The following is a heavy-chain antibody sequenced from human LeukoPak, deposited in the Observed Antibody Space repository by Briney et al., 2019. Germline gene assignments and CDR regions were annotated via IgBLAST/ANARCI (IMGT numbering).Heavy chain of an antibody. Sequence: SETLSLTCTVYGGSFSGYYWNWIRQPPGKGLEWIGEINHSGSTNYNPSLKSRVTISVDTSKNHFSLKLSSVTAADTAVYYCARGDVDTAMVIDYWGQGTLVTVSS. CDR1: GGSFSGYY. CDR2: INHSGST. J-gene: IGHJ4*02. D-gene: IGHD5-18*01. V-gene: IGHV4-34*01. CDR3: ARGDVDTAMVIDY.